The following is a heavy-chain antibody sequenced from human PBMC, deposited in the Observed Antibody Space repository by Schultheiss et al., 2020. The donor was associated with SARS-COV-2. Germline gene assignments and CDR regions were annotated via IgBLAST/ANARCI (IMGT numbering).Heavy chain of an antibody. D-gene: IGHD2-2*01. CDR3: ARGNIVVVPAAEISFDY. CDR1: GFTFSSYW. Sequence: GESLKISCAASGFTFSSYWMHWVRQAPGKGLVWVSRINSDGSSTSYADSVKGRFTISRDNAKNTLYLQMNSLRAEDTAVYYCARGNIVVVPAAEISFDYWGQGTLVTVSS. V-gene: IGHV3-74*01. CDR2: INSDGSST. J-gene: IGHJ4*02.